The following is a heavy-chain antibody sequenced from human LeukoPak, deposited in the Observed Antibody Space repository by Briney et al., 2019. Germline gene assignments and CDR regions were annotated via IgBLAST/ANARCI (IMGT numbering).Heavy chain of an antibody. J-gene: IGHJ4*02. Sequence: PGGSLRLSCAASGFTFGSYGMHRVRQAPGKGLEWVSAISESGSGTYYADSVKGRFTISRDNSKDTLSLQMNSLRAEDTAVYYCAKDIAQGYTFGSIEQDYWGQGTLVTVSS. D-gene: IGHD5-18*01. CDR3: AKDIAQGYTFGSIEQDY. CDR2: ISESGSGT. CDR1: GFTFGSYG. V-gene: IGHV3-23*01.